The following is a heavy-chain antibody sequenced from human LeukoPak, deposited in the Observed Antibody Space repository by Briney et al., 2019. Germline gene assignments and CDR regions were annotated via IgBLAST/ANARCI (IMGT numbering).Heavy chain of an antibody. D-gene: IGHD1-1*01. CDR2: ISHSGST. J-gene: IGHJ3*02. CDR3: ATHVWSQGAFDI. V-gene: IGHV4-30-2*01. Sequence: SETLSLTCTVSGGSISSGGYYWSWIRQPPGKGLEWIGYISHSGSTYYNPSLKSRVTISVDTSKTQFSLKVSSVTAADTAMYYCATHVWSQGAFDIWGQGTMVTVSS. CDR1: GGSISSGGYY.